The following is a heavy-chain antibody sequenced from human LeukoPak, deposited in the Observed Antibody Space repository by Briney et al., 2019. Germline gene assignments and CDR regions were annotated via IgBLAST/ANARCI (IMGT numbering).Heavy chain of an antibody. D-gene: IGHD6-13*01. J-gene: IGHJ4*02. CDR1: GFTFSSYS. CDR2: ISSSSSTI. Sequence: GGSLRLSCAASGFTFSSYSMNWVRQAPGKGLEWVSYISSSSSTIYYADSVKGRFTISRDNAKNSLYLQMNSLRAEDTAVYYCARVAAAGKGGDYFDYWGQGTLVTVSS. V-gene: IGHV3-48*01. CDR3: ARVAAAGKGGDYFDY.